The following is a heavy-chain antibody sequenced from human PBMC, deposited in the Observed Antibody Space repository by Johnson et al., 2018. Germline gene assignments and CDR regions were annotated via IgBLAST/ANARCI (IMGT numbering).Heavy chain of an antibody. D-gene: IGHD3-22*01. CDR2: IIPILDRT. J-gene: IGHJ1*01. CDR3: ARSAYYYHTGYFQH. V-gene: IGHV1-69*12. Sequence: QVQLVQSGAEVKKPGSSVKVSCKASREIFRRFAISWVRQAPGQGLEWMGGIIPILDRTNYAQKFQDRVTITADESTNTAYMELSSLTSEDTAVYYCARSAYYYHTGYFQHWGQGTLVTVSS. CDR1: REIFRRFA.